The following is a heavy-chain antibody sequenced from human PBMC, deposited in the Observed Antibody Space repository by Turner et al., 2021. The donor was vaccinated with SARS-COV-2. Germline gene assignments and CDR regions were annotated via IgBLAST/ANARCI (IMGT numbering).Heavy chain of an antibody. CDR3: ARAVGMAASTRPNSGDSNAHRWFDF. V-gene: IGHV4-34*01. D-gene: IGHD4-4*01. CDR2: INHRGTT. Sequence: QVQLQQWGAGLLKPSETLSLTCGVYGGSFSGYLWRWVRQPPGKGPEWIGEINHRGTTNSNSSLKSRVTISVDTSKNQFSLNVTSVTPADTAVYYCARAVGMAASTRPNSGDSNAHRWFDFWGQGTLVTVSS. CDR1: GGSFSGYL. J-gene: IGHJ5*01.